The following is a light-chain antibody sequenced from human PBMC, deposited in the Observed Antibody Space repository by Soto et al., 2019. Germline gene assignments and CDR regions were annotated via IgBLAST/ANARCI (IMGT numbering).Light chain of an antibody. CDR2: EVT. J-gene: IGLJ1*01. CDR3: SSYTNINTRACV. CDR1: RYDVGGYNY. Sequence: QSALTQPPSVSGSPGQSVTMSCTGTRYDVGGYNYVSWYQQHPGKAPKVIIYEVTDRPSGVSNRFSGSKSGNTASLTISGLQAEDEAEYYCSSYTNINTRACVFGTGTKVTVL. V-gene: IGLV2-14*01.